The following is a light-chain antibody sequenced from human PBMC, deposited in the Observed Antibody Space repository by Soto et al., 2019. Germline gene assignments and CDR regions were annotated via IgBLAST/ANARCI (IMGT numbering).Light chain of an antibody. Sequence: EIVLTQSPGTLSLSPGERATLSRSASQSVSSSYLAWYQQKPGQAPRLLICGASSRATGIPDRFSGSGSGTDFTLTISRLEPEDFAVYYCQQYGSSFTFGPGTKVDIK. CDR2: GAS. J-gene: IGKJ3*01. CDR1: QSVSSSY. V-gene: IGKV3-20*01. CDR3: QQYGSSFT.